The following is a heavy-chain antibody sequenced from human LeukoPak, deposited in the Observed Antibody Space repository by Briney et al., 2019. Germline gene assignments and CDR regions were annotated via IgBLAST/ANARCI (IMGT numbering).Heavy chain of an antibody. V-gene: IGHV3-21*01. D-gene: IGHD6-19*01. J-gene: IGHJ4*02. CDR1: GFTFSSYS. CDR3: ARVGSDRAVAGTRLAY. Sequence: GGSLRLSCAASGFTFSSYSMNWVRQAPGKGLEWVSSISSSSSYIYYADSVKGRFTISRDNAKNSLYLQMNSPRAEDTAVYYCARVGSDRAVAGTRLAYWGQGTLVTVSS. CDR2: ISSSSSYI.